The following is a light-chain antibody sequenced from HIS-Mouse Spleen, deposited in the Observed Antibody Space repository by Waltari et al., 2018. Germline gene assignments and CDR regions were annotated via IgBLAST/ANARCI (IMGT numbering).Light chain of an antibody. CDR3: SSYTSSSTWV. V-gene: IGLV2-14*03. CDR2: DVS. J-gene: IGLJ3*02. CDR1: SSDVGGYNY. Sequence: QSALTQPASVSGSPGQSITISCTGTSSDVGGYNYVSWYQQHPAKAPKLMIYDVSNRPSGVSNRCSGSKSGNTSSRTISGLQAEDEADYYCSSYTSSSTWVFGGGTKLTVL.